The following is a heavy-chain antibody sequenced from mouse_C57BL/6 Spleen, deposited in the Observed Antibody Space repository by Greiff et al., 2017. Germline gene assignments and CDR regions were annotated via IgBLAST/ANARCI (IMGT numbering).Heavy chain of an antibody. D-gene: IGHD1-1*01. CDR2: IHPNSGST. CDR1: GYTFTSYW. CDR3: ARLDYYGSSYWYFGV. J-gene: IGHJ1*03. Sequence: VQLQQPGAELVKPGASVKLSCKASGYTFTSYWMHWVKQRPGQGLEWIGMIHPNSGSTNYNEKFKSKATLTVDKSSSTAYMQLSSLTSEDSAVYYCARLDYYGSSYWYFGVWGTGTTVTVSS. V-gene: IGHV1-64*01.